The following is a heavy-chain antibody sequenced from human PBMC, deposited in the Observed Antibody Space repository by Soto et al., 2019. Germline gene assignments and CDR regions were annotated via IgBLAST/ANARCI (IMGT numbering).Heavy chain of an antibody. CDR2: INAGNGNT. CDR3: ARAGIAAAGTKNHFDY. Sequence: GASVKVSCKASGYTFTSYAMHWVRQAPGQRLEWMGWINAGNGNTKYSQKFQGRVTITRDTSASTAYMELSSLRSEDTAVYYCARAGIAAAGTKNHFDYWGQGTLVTVS. D-gene: IGHD6-13*01. J-gene: IGHJ4*02. CDR1: GYTFTSYA. V-gene: IGHV1-3*01.